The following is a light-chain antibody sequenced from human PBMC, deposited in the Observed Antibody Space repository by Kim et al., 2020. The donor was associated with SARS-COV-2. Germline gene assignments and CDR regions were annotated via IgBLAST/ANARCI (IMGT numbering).Light chain of an antibody. J-gene: IGLJ2*01. CDR1: NWVDKF. CDR3: QAWDNNIVV. V-gene: IGLV3-1*01. CDR2: HDN. Sequence: GSPGQTSSITGSADNWVDKFACWYQKKPGQSPVLLIYHDNRRPSGIPARFSGSTSGNTATLTISGTQAMDEAYYFCQAWDNNIVVFGGGTQLTVL.